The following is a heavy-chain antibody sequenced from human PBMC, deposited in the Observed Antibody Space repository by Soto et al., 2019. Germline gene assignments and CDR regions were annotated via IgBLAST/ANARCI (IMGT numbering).Heavy chain of an antibody. CDR2: IIPIFGTA. V-gene: IGHV1-69*13. D-gene: IGHD6-19*01. Sequence: VASVKVSCKASGGTFSSYAISWVRQAPGQGLEWMGGIIPIFGTANYAQKFQGRVTITADESTSTAYMELSSLRSEDTAVYYCAAAPVAGTPVDYWGQGTLVAVSS. J-gene: IGHJ4*02. CDR1: GGTFSSYA. CDR3: AAAPVAGTPVDY.